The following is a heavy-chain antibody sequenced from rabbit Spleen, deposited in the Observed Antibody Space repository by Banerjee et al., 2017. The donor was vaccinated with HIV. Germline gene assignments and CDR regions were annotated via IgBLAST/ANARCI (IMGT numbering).Heavy chain of an antibody. J-gene: IGHJ3*01. CDR1: GFDLSQNYV. V-gene: IGHV1S43*01. D-gene: IGHD2-1*01. CDR2: IGSNSGNT. Sequence: QEQLESGGGLVKPGGTLTLTCKASGFDLSQNYVMCWVRQAPGRGLEWIGCIGSNSGNTYYESWAKGRFTISTSTSLNTVTLQLNSLTAADTATYFCGRDANGDVRLSRLDLWGPGTLVTVS. CDR3: GRDANGDVRLSRLDL.